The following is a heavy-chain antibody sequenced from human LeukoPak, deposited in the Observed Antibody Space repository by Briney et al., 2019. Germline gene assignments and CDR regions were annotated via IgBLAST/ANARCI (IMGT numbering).Heavy chain of an antibody. D-gene: IGHD5-24*01. CDR2: IYSDGST. CDR1: GFTVSSSY. J-gene: IGHJ4*02. CDR3: ARDKFAGAWLQGFDY. Sequence: GGSLILSCAASGFTVSSSYMSWVRQAPGKGLEWVSVIYSDGSTYYADSVKGRFTISRDNSKNMLYPQMNSLRAEDTAVYYCARDKFAGAWLQGFDYWGQGTLITVSS. V-gene: IGHV3-53*01.